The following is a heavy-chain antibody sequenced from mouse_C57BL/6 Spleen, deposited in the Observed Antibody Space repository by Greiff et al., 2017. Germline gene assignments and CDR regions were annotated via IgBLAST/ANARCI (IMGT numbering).Heavy chain of an antibody. CDR2: IDPSDSYT. V-gene: IGHV1-50*01. D-gene: IGHD1-1*01. J-gene: IGHJ2*01. Sequence: VQLQQPGAELVKPGASVKLSCKASGYTFTSYWMQWVKQRPGQGLEWIGEIDPSDSYTNYNQKFKGKATLTVDTSSSTAYMQLSSLTSEDSAVYYCALYYYGSSGGDYWGQGTTLTVSS. CDR1: GYTFTSYW. CDR3: ALYYYGSSGGDY.